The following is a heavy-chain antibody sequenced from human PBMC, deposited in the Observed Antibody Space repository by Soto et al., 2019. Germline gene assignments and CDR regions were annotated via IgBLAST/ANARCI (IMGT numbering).Heavy chain of an antibody. CDR3: ARQISDSDKRPNFQYYFDS. V-gene: IGHV5-10-1*01. Sequence: GESLKISCKGSGYSFAGYWITWVRQKPGKGLEWMGRIDPSDSQTYYSPSFRGHVTISVTKSITTVFLQWSSLRASDTAMYYCARQISDSDKRPNFQYYFDSYGQGPPVTVYS. CDR1: GYSFAGYW. J-gene: IGHJ4*02. CDR2: IDPSDSQT. D-gene: IGHD3-22*01.